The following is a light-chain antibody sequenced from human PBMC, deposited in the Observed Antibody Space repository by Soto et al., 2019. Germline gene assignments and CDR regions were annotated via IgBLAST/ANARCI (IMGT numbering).Light chain of an antibody. J-gene: IGKJ1*01. CDR1: QGIRNG. Sequence: DLQMTQSPSSLSASIGDRVTITCRASQGIRNGLGWFQQKPGEAPKRLIYDVSTLQSGVPSRFSGSGSGTEFTLTISSLQPEDFATYYCLQHNSYPRTFGQGTKVEIK. CDR3: LQHNSYPRT. V-gene: IGKV1-17*01. CDR2: DVS.